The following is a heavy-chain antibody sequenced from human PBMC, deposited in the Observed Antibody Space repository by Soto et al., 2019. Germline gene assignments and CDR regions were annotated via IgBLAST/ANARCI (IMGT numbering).Heavy chain of an antibody. D-gene: IGHD6-6*01. Sequence: EVQLVETGGGLIQPGGSLRLSCAASGFTVRSNYMSWVRQAPGKGLEWVSVIYSGGSTYYADSVKGRFTISRDNSKNTLYLQMNSLSAEDTAVYYCARSIAARLWFDPWGQGTLVTVSS. CDR3: ARSIAARLWFDP. V-gene: IGHV3-53*02. J-gene: IGHJ5*02. CDR1: GFTVRSNY. CDR2: IYSGGST.